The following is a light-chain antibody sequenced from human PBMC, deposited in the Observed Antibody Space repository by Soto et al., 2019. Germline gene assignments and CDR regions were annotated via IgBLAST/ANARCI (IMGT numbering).Light chain of an antibody. CDR3: QQYNSYSWT. V-gene: IGKV1-5*01. CDR1: QSISSW. CDR2: DAS. Sequence: DIQMTQSPSTLSASVGDRVTITCLASQSISSWLAWYQQKPGKAPKLLIYDASSLESGAPSRFSGSGSGTEFTLTISSLQPDDFATYYCQQYNSYSWTFGQGTKVDIK. J-gene: IGKJ1*01.